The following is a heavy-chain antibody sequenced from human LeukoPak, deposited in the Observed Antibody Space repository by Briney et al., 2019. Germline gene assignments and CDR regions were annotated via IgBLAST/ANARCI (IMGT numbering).Heavy chain of an antibody. Sequence: GGSLRLSCAASGFTFSTYAMSWVRQAPGRGLEWVSAISGTAGTTYYADSVKGRFTISRDNSKNTLYLQMNSLRAEDTVVYYCAKDRSSSGEGFDYWGQGTLVTVSS. V-gene: IGHV3-23*01. D-gene: IGHD6-13*01. CDR3: AKDRSSSGEGFDY. J-gene: IGHJ4*02. CDR2: ISGTAGTT. CDR1: GFTFSTYA.